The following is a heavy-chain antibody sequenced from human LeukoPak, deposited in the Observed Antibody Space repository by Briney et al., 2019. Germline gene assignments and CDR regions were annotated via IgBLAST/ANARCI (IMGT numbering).Heavy chain of an antibody. CDR2: INTAGDT. J-gene: IGHJ5*02. V-gene: IGHV3-13*01. D-gene: IGHD3-3*01. Sequence: GGSLRLSCAASGFTVSSNYMSWVRQAPGKGLEWVSVINTAGDTYYAASVKGRFTISRENAKNSLYLQMNSLRAGDTAVYYCTRGVEGGLGPWGQGTLVTVSS. CDR3: TRGVEGGLGP. CDR1: GFTVSSNY.